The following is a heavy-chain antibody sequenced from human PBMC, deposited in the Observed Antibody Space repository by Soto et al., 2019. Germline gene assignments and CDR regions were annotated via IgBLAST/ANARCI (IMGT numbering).Heavy chain of an antibody. V-gene: IGHV4-4*07. CDR1: GGSISSYY. D-gene: IGHD3-22*01. CDR3: ATQMENYYDSSGYYSNWFDP. Sequence: SETLSLTCTVSGGSISSYYWSWIRQPAGKGLEWIGRIYTGGSTNYNPSLKSRVTMSVDTSKNQFSLKLSSVTAADTAVYYCATQMENYYDSSGYYSNWFDPWGQGTLVTVSS. J-gene: IGHJ5*02. CDR2: IYTGGST.